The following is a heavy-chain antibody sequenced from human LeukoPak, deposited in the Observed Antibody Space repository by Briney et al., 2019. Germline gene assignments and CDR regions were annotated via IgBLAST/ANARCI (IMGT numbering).Heavy chain of an antibody. CDR2: IKQDGSEK. CDR3: ARDSPHYDSVGGSYLSPQIYLDS. D-gene: IGHD3-16*02. CDR1: GFTFSSYW. J-gene: IGHJ4*02. Sequence: GGSLRLSCAASGFTFSSYWMSWVRQAPGKGLEWVANIKQDGSEKYYVDSVKGRFTTSRDNAKNSLYLQMNSLRAEDTAVYYCARDSPHYDSVGGSYLSPQIYLDSGARGPRATVP. V-gene: IGHV3-7*03.